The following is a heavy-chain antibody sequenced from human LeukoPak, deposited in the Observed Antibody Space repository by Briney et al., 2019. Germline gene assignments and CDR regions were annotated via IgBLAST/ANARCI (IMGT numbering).Heavy chain of an antibody. CDR2: IYYSGST. CDR1: GGSISSSSYY. Sequence: SETLSLTCTVSGGSISSSSYYWGWIRQPPGKGLEWIGSIYYSGSTYYNPSLKSRVTISVDTSKNQFSLKLSSVTAADTAVYYCARHALTYCSSTSCYGWGQGTLVTVSS. D-gene: IGHD2-2*01. J-gene: IGHJ4*02. CDR3: ARHALTYCSSTSCYG. V-gene: IGHV4-39*01.